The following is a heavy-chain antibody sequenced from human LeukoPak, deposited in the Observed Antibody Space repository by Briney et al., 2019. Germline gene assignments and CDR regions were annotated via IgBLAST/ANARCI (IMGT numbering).Heavy chain of an antibody. CDR1: GVTVSSSS. J-gene: IGHJ4*02. V-gene: IGHV3-66*01. CDR3: ARDASTVGRWFYFDY. CDR2: TYCSGYT. D-gene: IGHD2-15*01. Sequence: PAGSLRLSCAASGVTVSSSSMSWVRQAPGKGLEWVSATYCSGYTNYADSLKGRFTISGDNSKNTLYLQMRSLRAEDTAVYYWARDASTVGRWFYFDYWGQGTLVTVSS.